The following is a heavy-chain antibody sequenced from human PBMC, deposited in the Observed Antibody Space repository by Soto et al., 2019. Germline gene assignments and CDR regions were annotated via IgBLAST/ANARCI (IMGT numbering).Heavy chain of an antibody. J-gene: IGHJ4*02. V-gene: IGHV1-69*05. CDR1: GGTFSSYA. CDR2: IIPIFGTA. D-gene: IGHD2-8*01. CDR3: ARDGDIVLMVYAIRGPKYFDY. Sequence: SVKVSCKASGGTFSSYAISWVRQAPGQGLEWMGGIIPIFGTASYAQKYQGRVTMTRGTSTSTVYMELSSLRSEDTAVYYCARDGDIVLMVYAIRGPKYFDYWGQGTLVTVSS.